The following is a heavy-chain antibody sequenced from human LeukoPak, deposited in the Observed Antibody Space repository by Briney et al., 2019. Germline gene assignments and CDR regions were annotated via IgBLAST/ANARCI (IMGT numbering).Heavy chain of an antibody. V-gene: IGHV1-18*01. CDR1: GYTFTGYG. Sequence: ASVKVSCKASGYTFTGYGISWVRQAPGQGLEWMGWISAYNGNTNYAQKLQGRVTMTTDTSTSTAYMELRSLRSGDTAVYYCARDPSIAAAGTGYNWFDPWGQGTLVTVSS. D-gene: IGHD6-13*01. CDR2: ISAYNGNT. CDR3: ARDPSIAAAGTGYNWFDP. J-gene: IGHJ5*02.